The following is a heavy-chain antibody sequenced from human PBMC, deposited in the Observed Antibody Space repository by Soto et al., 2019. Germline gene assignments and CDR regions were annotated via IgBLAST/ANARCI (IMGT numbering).Heavy chain of an antibody. Sequence: GGSLRLSCAASGFTFSTSWMHWVRQVPGKGLVWVSRINSDGSSTSYADSVKGRFTISRDNAKNTLFLQMNSLRAEDTAVYYCARDIVVAGKWQFDYWGQGTLVTVSS. J-gene: IGHJ4*02. V-gene: IGHV3-74*01. CDR1: GFTFSTSW. CDR2: INSDGSST. CDR3: ARDIVVAGKWQFDY. D-gene: IGHD6-19*01.